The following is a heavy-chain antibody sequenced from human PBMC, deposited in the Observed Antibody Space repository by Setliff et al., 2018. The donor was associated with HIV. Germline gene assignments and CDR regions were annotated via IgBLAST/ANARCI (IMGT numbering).Heavy chain of an antibody. CDR2: ITAGNGNT. J-gene: IGHJ3*02. Sequence: GASVKVSCKASGYTLSSHTMHWVRQAPGQRLEWMGWITAGNGNTKYSQKFQGRVTITRDTSANTAYMELTSLRSEDTAMFYCAGERGGWDVLDIWGQGTMVTVSS. CDR3: AGERGGWDVLDI. CDR1: GYTLSSHT. V-gene: IGHV1-3*01. D-gene: IGHD3-16*01.